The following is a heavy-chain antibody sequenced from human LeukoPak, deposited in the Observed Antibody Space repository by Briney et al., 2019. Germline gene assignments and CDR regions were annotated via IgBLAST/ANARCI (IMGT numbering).Heavy chain of an antibody. Sequence: GGSLRLSCVVSGFAFTAHWMSWVRQAPGRGLEWVANINQDGSDKYYVDSVEARFPISRDNAKNLLYLELNNLRDEDTAVYYCAPRGPWGQGTLVTLSS. CDR1: GFAFTAHW. CDR3: APRGP. CDR2: INQDGSDK. J-gene: IGHJ5*02. V-gene: IGHV3-7*01.